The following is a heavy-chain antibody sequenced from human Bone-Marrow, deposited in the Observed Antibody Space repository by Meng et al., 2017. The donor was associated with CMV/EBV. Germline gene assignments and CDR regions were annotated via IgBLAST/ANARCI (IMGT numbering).Heavy chain of an antibody. Sequence: ASVKVSCKASGYTFTSYDINWVRQATGQGLEWMGIINKNDGTANYVQKFQGRVTMTRDTSTSKIYMELSSLRSEDTAVYLCAREYRSSSDYWGQGTLVTVSS. CDR2: INKNDGTA. CDR3: AREYRSSSDY. J-gene: IGHJ4*02. D-gene: IGHD6-6*01. V-gene: IGHV1-46*01. CDR1: GYTFTSYD.